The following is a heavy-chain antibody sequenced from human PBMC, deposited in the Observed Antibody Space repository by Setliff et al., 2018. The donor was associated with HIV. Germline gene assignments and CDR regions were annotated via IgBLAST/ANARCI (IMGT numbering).Heavy chain of an antibody. V-gene: IGHV1-2*02. CDR2: INPDSGGI. Sequence: ASVKVSCKASGYTFTSYGISWVRQAPGQGLEWMGWINPDSGGINFARKFQGRVTMTRVTSISTAYMELSGLRSDDTAVYYCARGGPLRFLEWLLSFFDYWGQGTLVTVSS. D-gene: IGHD3-3*01. CDR1: GYTFTSYG. CDR3: ARGGPLRFLEWLLSFFDY. J-gene: IGHJ4*02.